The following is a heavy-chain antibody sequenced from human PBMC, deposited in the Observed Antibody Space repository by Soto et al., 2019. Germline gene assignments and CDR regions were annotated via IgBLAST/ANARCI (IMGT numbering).Heavy chain of an antibody. CDR1: GFTFSSYA. J-gene: IGHJ4*02. V-gene: IGHV3-23*01. CDR3: AKEGPGGGDCSWVDY. CDR2: VSGSGGST. Sequence: GGSLRLSCAASGFTFSSYAMTWVRQAPGKGLEWVSAVSGSGGSTYYADSVRGRFTISRDNSKNTLYLQMNSLRAEDTAVYYCAKEGPGGGDCSWVDYWGQGTRVTVSS. D-gene: IGHD2-21*02.